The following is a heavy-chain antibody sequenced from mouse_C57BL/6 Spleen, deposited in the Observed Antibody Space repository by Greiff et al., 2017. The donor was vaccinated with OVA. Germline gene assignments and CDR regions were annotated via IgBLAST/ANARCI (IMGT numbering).Heavy chain of an antibody. D-gene: IGHD3-1*01. V-gene: IGHV1-82*01. CDR1: GYAFSSPW. CDR2: IYPGDGDT. Sequence: QVQLQQSGPELVKPGASVKISCKASGYAFSSPWMNWVKQRPGKGLEWIGRIYPGDGDTNYNGKFKGKATLTADKSSSTAYMQLSSLTSEDSAVYFCEGYGNYFDYWGQGTTLTVSS. CDR3: EGYGNYFDY. J-gene: IGHJ2*01.